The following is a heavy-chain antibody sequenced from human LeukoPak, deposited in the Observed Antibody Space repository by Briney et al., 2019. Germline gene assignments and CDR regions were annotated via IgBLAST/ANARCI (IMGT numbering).Heavy chain of an antibody. CDR1: GFTFSSYW. V-gene: IGHV3-7*03. J-gene: IGHJ4*02. CDR2: IKQDGSEK. D-gene: IGHD6-19*01. CDR3: AKDSNGWYQRGSNYFDY. Sequence: GGSLRLSCAASGFTFSSYWMSWVRQAPGKGLEWVANIKQDGSEKYYVDSVKGRFTISRDNSKNTLYLQMNSLRAEDTAEYYCAKDSNGWYQRGSNYFDYWGQGTLVTVSS.